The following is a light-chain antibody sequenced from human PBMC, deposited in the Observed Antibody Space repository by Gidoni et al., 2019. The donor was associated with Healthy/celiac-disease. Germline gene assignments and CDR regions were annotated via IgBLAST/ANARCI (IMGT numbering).Light chain of an antibody. CDR3: QQYGSSPPLT. CDR1: QSVSSSY. V-gene: IGKV3-20*01. J-gene: IGKJ4*01. Sequence: EIVLPKSPGTLSLSPGERATLSCRASQSVSSSYLAWYQQKPGQAPRLRIYGASSRATGIPDRFSGSGSGTDFTLTISRLEPEDFAVYYCQQYGSSPPLTFGGGTKVEIK. CDR2: GAS.